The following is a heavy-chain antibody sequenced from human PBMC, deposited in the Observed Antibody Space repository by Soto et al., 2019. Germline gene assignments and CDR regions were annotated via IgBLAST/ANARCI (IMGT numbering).Heavy chain of an antibody. Sequence: GGSLRLSCAASGFTFSSYGIHWVRQAPGKGLEWVAVISYDGSNKYYADSVKGRFTISRDNSKNTLYLQMNSLRAEDTAVYYCAKRGYSSSWYDYWGQGTLVTVSS. J-gene: IGHJ4*02. CDR3: AKRGYSSSWYDY. CDR1: GFTFSSYG. D-gene: IGHD6-13*01. CDR2: ISYDGSNK. V-gene: IGHV3-30*18.